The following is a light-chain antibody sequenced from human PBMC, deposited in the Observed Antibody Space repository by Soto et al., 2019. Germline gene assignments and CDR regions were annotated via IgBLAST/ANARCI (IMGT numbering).Light chain of an antibody. Sequence: QSVLTQPPSASGTPGQRVTISCSGSSSNIGGNTVNWYQQLPGTAPKLLIYGNDQRPSGVPDRFSGSKSGTSASLAISGLQSEDGAYYYCAAWDYSLDAFGFGTGTKLTVL. CDR2: GND. CDR1: SSNIGGNT. J-gene: IGLJ1*01. V-gene: IGLV1-44*01. CDR3: AAWDYSLDAFG.